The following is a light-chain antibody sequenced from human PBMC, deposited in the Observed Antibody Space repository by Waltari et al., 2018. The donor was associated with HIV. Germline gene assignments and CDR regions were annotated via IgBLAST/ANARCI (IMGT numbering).Light chain of an antibody. CDR3: QQYYNFPRT. J-gene: IGKJ1*01. V-gene: IGKV1-8*01. CDR2: AAS. CDR1: QGISSY. Sequence: AVRMTQSPSTFSASTGDIVTITCRASQGISSYLAWYQQKPGTAPKLLIYAASILQSGVPSRFSASGSWTNFTLTINCLQSEDLATYYCQQYYNFPRTFGQGTKVEL.